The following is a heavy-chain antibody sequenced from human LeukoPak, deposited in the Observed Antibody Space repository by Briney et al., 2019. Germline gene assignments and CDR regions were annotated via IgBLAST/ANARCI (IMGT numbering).Heavy chain of an antibody. CDR1: GYSFTSYW. J-gene: IGHJ6*02. V-gene: IGHV5-51*01. D-gene: IGHD3-22*01. Sequence: GESLKISCKGSGYSFTSYWIGWVRQMPGKGLEWMGIIYPGDSDTRYSPSFQGQVTISADKSISTAYLQWSSLKASDTAMYYCARHALCESSGGYYYYNMDVWGQGTTVTVSS. CDR2: IYPGDSDT. CDR3: ARHALCESSGGYYYYNMDV.